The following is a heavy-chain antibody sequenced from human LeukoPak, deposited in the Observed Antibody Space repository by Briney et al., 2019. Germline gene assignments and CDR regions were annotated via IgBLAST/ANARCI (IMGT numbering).Heavy chain of an antibody. CDR1: GFTFSDYY. V-gene: IGHV3-11*01. J-gene: IGHJ4*02. D-gene: IGHD3-10*01. Sequence: GGSLRLSCAASGFTFSDYYMSWIRQAPGKGLEWVSYISSSGSTIYYADSVKGRFTISRDNAKNSLYLQMNSLRAEDTAVYYWGRGGGLLWFGELLPEYYFDYWGQGTLVTVSS. CDR3: GRGGGLLWFGELLPEYYFDY. CDR2: ISSSGSTI.